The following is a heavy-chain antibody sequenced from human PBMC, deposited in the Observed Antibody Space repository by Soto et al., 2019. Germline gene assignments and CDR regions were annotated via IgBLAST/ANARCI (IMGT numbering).Heavy chain of an antibody. V-gene: IGHV4-39*01. D-gene: IGHD1-7*01. CDR2: IYYSGNT. J-gene: IGHJ4*02. Sequence: SETLSLTCTVSGGSLGSSGYYWGWIRQSPGKGLEWIGNIYYSGNTFYNPSLKSRVTISVDTSKNQIYLHLSAVTAADTAIFYCASIADPGTTHFDFWGQGTLVTVSS. CDR1: GGSLGSSGYY. CDR3: ASIADPGTTHFDF.